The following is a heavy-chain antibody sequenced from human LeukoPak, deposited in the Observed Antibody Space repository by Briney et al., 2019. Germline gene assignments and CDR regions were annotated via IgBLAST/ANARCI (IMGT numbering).Heavy chain of an antibody. CDR2: MNPNSSNT. V-gene: IGHV1-8*03. CDR3: AKDRNWETYYDFWSGPRGAPFDY. Sequence: ASVRVSCKASGYTFTSYDINWVRQAPGQGLEWMGWMNPNSSNTVYAQKFQGRVTITRNTSISTAYMELSSLRSEDTAVYYCAKDRNWETYYDFWSGPRGAPFDYWGQGTLVTVSS. CDR1: GYTFTSYD. D-gene: IGHD3-3*01. J-gene: IGHJ4*02.